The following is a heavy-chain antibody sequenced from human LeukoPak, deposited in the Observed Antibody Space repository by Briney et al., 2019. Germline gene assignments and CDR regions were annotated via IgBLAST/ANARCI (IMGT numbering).Heavy chain of an antibody. CDR3: ARAPYYYGSGLPQH. Sequence: SETLSLTCTVSGGSISGYYWSWIRQPPGKGLERIGYIYYSGSTNYNPSLKSRVTISVDTSKNQFSLKLSSVTAADTAVYYCARAPYYYGSGLPQHWGQGTLVTVSS. CDR2: IYYSGST. J-gene: IGHJ1*01. CDR1: GGSISGYY. V-gene: IGHV4-59*01. D-gene: IGHD3-10*01.